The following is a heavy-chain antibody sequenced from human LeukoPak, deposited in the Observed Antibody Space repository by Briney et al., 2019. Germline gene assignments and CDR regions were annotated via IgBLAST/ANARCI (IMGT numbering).Heavy chain of an antibody. Sequence: GESLKISCKGSGYSFTSYWIGWVRQMPGKGLEWMGIIYPGDSDTRYSPSFQGQVTISADNSISTAYLQWSSLKASDTAMDYCARSTDSSGYYDLWDYWGQGTLVTVSS. V-gene: IGHV5-51*01. J-gene: IGHJ4*02. D-gene: IGHD3-22*01. CDR3: ARSTDSSGYYDLWDY. CDR1: GYSFTSYW. CDR2: IYPGDSDT.